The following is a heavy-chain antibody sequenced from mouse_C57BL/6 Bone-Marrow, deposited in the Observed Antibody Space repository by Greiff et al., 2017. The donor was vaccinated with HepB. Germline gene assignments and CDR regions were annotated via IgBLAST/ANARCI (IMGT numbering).Heavy chain of an antibody. Sequence: VKLVESGPGLVQPSQSLSITCTVSGFSLTSYGVHWVRQSPGKGLEWLGVIWSGGSTDYNAAFISRLSISKDNSKSQVFFKMNSLQADDTAIYYCARKRGTSFAYWGQGTLVTVSA. J-gene: IGHJ3*01. CDR2: IWSGGST. V-gene: IGHV2-2*01. CDR3: ARKRGTSFAY. CDR1: GFSLTSYG. D-gene: IGHD3-3*01.